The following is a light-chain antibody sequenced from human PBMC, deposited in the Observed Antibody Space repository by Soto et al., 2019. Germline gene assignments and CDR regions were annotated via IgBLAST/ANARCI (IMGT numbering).Light chain of an antibody. CDR2: LES. CDR3: QQYYTTLS. Sequence: DIVMTQSPDSLAVSLGERATINCKSSQSVLYNSDNKNYLAWYQQKAGQPPKLLIYLESTRDSEVPDRFSGSGSGADFTLTINNLQAEDVAVYYCQQYYTTLSFGGGTKVEIK. CDR1: QSVLYNSDNKNY. J-gene: IGKJ4*01. V-gene: IGKV4-1*01.